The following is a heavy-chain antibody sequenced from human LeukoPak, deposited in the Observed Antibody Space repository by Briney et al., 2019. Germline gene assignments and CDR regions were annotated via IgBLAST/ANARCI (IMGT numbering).Heavy chain of an antibody. CDR1: GGSFSGYY. V-gene: IGHV4-34*01. Sequence: PSETLSLTCAVYGGSFSGYYWSWIRQPPGKGLEWIGEINHSGSTNYNPSLKSRVTISEDTSKNQFSLKLSSVTAADTAVYYCASDRYSSSFDYWGQGTLVTVSS. D-gene: IGHD6-13*01. CDR2: INHSGST. CDR3: ASDRYSSSFDY. J-gene: IGHJ4*02.